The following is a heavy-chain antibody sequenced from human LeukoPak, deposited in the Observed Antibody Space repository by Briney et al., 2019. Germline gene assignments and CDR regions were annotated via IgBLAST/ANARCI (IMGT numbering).Heavy chain of an antibody. D-gene: IGHD6-6*01. CDR3: ARGARFGVYSSSSVSDY. V-gene: IGHV1-8*03. CDR2: MNPNSGNT. CDR1: GYTFTSYD. Sequence: GASVKVSCKASGYTFTSYDINWVRQAAGQGLEWMGWMNPNSGNTGYAQKFQGRVTITRNTSISAAYMELSSLRSEDTAVYYCARGARFGVYSSSSVSDYWGQGTLVTVSS. J-gene: IGHJ4*02.